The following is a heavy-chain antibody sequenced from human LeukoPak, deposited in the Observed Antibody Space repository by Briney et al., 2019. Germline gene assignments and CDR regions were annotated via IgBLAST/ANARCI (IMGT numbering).Heavy chain of an antibody. CDR2: IKEDGSEK. V-gene: IGHV3-7*01. D-gene: IGHD6-19*01. Sequence: GGSLRLSCTASGFTLSSYWMSWVRQAPGKVLEWVANIKEDGSEKYYVDSVKGRFTISRDNPKNSLSLQMNSLRVEDTAVFYCAKERWGSSGHFDLWGQGTLVTVSS. J-gene: IGHJ4*02. CDR3: AKERWGSSGHFDL. CDR1: GFTLSSYW.